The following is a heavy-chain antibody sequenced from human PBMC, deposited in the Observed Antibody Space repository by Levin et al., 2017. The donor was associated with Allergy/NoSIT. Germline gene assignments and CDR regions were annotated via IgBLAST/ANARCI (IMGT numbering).Heavy chain of an antibody. D-gene: IGHD2-2*01. CDR3: AKGVPVDY. CDR2: ISYDGSNK. V-gene: IGHV3-30*18. CDR1: GFTFSSYG. Sequence: GGSLRLSCAASGFTFSSYGMHWVRQAPGKGLEWVAVISYDGSNKYYADSVKGRFTISRDNSKNTLYLQMNSLRAEDTAVYYCAKGVPVDYWGQGTLVTVSS. J-gene: IGHJ4*02.